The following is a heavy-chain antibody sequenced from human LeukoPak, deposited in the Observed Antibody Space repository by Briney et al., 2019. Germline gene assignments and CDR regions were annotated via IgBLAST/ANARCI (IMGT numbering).Heavy chain of an antibody. CDR3: AGHHPRNTVDF. D-gene: IGHD2/OR15-2a*01. CDR1: GGSFSGYY. J-gene: IGHJ4*02. V-gene: IGHV4-34*01. Sequence: SETLSLTCAVYGGSFSGYYWSWIRQPPGKGLEWIGEINHSGSTNCNPSLKSRVTISVDTSKNQFSLRLSSVTAAGTAVYYCAGHHPRNTVDFWGQGTLVTVSS. CDR2: INHSGST.